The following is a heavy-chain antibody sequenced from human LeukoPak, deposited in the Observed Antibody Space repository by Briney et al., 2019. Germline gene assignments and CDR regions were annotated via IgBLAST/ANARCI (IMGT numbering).Heavy chain of an antibody. J-gene: IGHJ4*02. Sequence: GGSLRLSCAASGFTFTSYSMNWVRQARGKGLEWVSTISGGGGSTYYADSVKGRFTISRDNSKNTLYLRVNSLRAEDTAVYYCAKGGKWDVTPFDYWGQGTLVTVSS. V-gene: IGHV3-23*01. D-gene: IGHD1-26*01. CDR3: AKGGKWDVTPFDY. CDR2: ISGGGGST. CDR1: GFTFTSYS.